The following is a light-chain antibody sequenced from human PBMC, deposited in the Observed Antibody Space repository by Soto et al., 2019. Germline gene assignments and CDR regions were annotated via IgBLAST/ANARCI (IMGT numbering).Light chain of an antibody. CDR2: DAS. CDR3: QQYNSYSLT. CDR1: QSISSW. J-gene: IGKJ5*01. V-gene: IGKV1-5*01. Sequence: DIQMTQSPSTLSASVGDRVTITCRASQSISSWLAWYQQKPGKAPKLLFYDASSLESGVPSSFSGSGSGTEFTLTISSLPPDDFATYYYQQYNSYSLTFGQGTRLEIK.